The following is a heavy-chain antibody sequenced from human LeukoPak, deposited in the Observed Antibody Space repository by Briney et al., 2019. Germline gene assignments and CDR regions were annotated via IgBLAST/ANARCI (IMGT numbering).Heavy chain of an antibody. V-gene: IGHV4-59*08. Sequence: SETLSLTCTVSGGSISSYYWSWIRQPPGKGLEWLGYIYYSGSTNYNPSLKSRVTISVDTSKNQFSLKLSSVTAADTAVYYCARARGSGYQDAFDIWGQGTMVTVSS. CDR2: IYYSGST. D-gene: IGHD3-22*01. CDR1: GGSISSYY. J-gene: IGHJ3*02. CDR3: ARARGSGYQDAFDI.